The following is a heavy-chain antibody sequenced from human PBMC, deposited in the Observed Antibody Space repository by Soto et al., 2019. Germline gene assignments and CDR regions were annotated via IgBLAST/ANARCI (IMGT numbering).Heavy chain of an antibody. CDR2: ISGYNGKT. J-gene: IGHJ1*01. Sequence: QVQLVQSGAEVKKPGASVKVSCKASGYTFTNYGISWVRQAPGQGPEWMGWISGYNGKTNYAQKLQGGVTMTTDTSTSTAYMELRSLRSDDTAVYYCARGGTSWSAEYYQHWGQGTLVIVSS. V-gene: IGHV1-18*01. D-gene: IGHD6-13*01. CDR1: GYTFTNYG. CDR3: ARGGTSWSAEYYQH.